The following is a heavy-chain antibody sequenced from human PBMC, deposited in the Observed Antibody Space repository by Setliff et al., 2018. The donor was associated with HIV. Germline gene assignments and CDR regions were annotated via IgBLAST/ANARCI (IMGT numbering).Heavy chain of an antibody. J-gene: IGHJ4*02. CDR2: MCHGGNNN. CDR1: GYSISSDYC. V-gene: IGHV4-38-2*02. CDR3: AREAVDDYARYFDY. D-gene: IGHD4-17*01. Sequence: SETLSLTCGVSGYSISSDYCWGWIRQPPGKGLEWIGNMCHGGNNNYYNPSLKSRVTISVDTSKNQFSLSLTSVTAADTAVYYCAREAVDDYARYFDYWGQGSLVTVSS.